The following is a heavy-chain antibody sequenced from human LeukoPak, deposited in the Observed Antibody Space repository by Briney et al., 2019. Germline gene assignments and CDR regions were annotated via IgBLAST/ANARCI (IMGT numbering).Heavy chain of an antibody. CDR2: FYHSGST. CDR3: ARSPDIIVVPAAYFDY. D-gene: IGHD2-2*01. Sequence: SETLSLTCTVSGYSISSGYYWGWIRQPPGKGLEWIGSFYHSGSTYYNPSLKSRVTISVDTSKNQFSLKLSSVTAADTAVYYCARSPDIIVVPAAYFDYWGQGTLVTVSS. V-gene: IGHV4-38-2*02. CDR1: GYSISSGYY. J-gene: IGHJ4*02.